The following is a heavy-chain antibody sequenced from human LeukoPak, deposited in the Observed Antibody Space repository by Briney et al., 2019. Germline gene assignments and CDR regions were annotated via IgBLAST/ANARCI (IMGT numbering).Heavy chain of an antibody. Sequence: PGGSLRLSCAASGFSLSDQFMDWVRQAPGKGLEWIGRSRNRANSHTTEYAASVKGRFTIPRDDSGNLMYLQMNSLKIEDTAVYFCTRDGGNSGNTAFDIWGQGTEVTVSS. J-gene: IGHJ3*02. CDR2: SRNRANSHTT. D-gene: IGHD3-16*01. CDR3: TRDGGNSGNTAFDI. CDR1: GFSLSDQF. V-gene: IGHV3-72*01.